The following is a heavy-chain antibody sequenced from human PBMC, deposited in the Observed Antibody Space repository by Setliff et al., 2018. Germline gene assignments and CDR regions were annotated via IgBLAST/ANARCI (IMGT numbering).Heavy chain of an antibody. V-gene: IGHV4-4*08. Sequence: SETLSLTCTVSGDSISSYYWSWIRQPPWKGLEWIGYIYTSGSTNYNPSLRNRVTISVDMSKNQFSLKLSSVTAADTAVYYCARGSYFDSSGYSPDYFDYWGRGTQVTVSS. CDR1: GDSISSYY. CDR3: ARGSYFDSSGYSPDYFDY. J-gene: IGHJ4*02. D-gene: IGHD3-22*01. CDR2: IYTSGST.